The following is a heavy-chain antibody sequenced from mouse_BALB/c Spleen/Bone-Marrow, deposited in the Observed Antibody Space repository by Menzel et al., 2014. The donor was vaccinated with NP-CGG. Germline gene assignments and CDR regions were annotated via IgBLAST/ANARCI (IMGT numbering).Heavy chain of an antibody. CDR2: INPSNGRA. V-gene: IGHV1S81*02. Sequence: QVQLQQSGAELVKPGASVKLSCKASGYTFTSYWMHWVKQRPGQGLEWIGEINPSNGRADYNEKFRSKATLTVDRSSSTAYMQLSSLTSEDSAVYYYARAGGYDRFAYWGQGTLVTVSA. CDR1: GYTFTSYW. CDR3: ARAGGYDRFAY. J-gene: IGHJ3*01. D-gene: IGHD2-2*01.